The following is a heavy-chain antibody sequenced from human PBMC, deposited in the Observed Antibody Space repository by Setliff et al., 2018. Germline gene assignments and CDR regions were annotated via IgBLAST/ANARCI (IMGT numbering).Heavy chain of an antibody. V-gene: IGHV1-46*01. D-gene: IGHD5-18*01. J-gene: IGHJ6*03. Sequence: GASVKVSCKASGYTFTGYYMHWVRQAPGQGLEWMGIIDPSGDYTNYAQKFQGRVTMTRDTSTTTVYMELSSLRSADTAVYYCAREGVDTRSSTDYRYYMDVWGKGTTVTVSS. CDR1: GYTFTGYY. CDR2: IDPSGDYT. CDR3: AREGVDTRSSTDYRYYMDV.